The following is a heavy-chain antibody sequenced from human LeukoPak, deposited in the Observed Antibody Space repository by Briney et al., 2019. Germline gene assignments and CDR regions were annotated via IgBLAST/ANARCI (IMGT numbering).Heavy chain of an antibody. J-gene: IGHJ6*03. Sequence: GGSLRLSCAASGFTFSSYSMNWVRQAPGKGLEWVSYISSGSSTIYYADSVKGRFTISRDNAKNSLYLQMNSLRAEDTAVYYCARALGSSGNYWSYYYYMDVWGKGTTFTVSS. CDR3: ARALGSSGNYWSYYYYMDV. D-gene: IGHD3-22*01. V-gene: IGHV3-48*01. CDR2: ISSGSSTI. CDR1: GFTFSSYS.